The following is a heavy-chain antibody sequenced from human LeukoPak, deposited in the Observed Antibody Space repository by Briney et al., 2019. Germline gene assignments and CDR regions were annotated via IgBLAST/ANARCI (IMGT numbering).Heavy chain of an antibody. CDR2: INPDGTTT. V-gene: IGHV3-74*01. D-gene: IGHD1/OR15-1a*01. CDR3: AKDLSWNTADR. CDR1: GFTYRYYW. J-gene: IGHJ5*02. Sequence: PGGPLRLSCVVTGFTYRYYWMHWVRQAPRKGPVWVSRINPDGTTTDYADSVKGRFTIPRDNAKNPLYLQMNGLRADDTAVYYCAKDLSWNTADRWGQGTLVAVSS.